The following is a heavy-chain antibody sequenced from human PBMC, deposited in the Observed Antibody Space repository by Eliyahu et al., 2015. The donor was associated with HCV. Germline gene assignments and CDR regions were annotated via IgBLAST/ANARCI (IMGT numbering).Heavy chain of an antibody. CDR1: GGSISNYX. V-gene: IGHV4-59*01. Sequence: QVQLQESGPGLVKPSETLSLTCAVSGGSISNYXWSWIRQPPGKGLEWIGYIYYSGSANYNPSPKSRVTISVDTSKNQFSLKLSSVTAADTAVYYCAGTIAVAQRIYYYYGMDVWGQGTTVTVSS. CDR3: AGTIAVAQRIYYYYGMDV. J-gene: IGHJ6*02. CDR2: IYYSGSA. D-gene: IGHD6-19*01.